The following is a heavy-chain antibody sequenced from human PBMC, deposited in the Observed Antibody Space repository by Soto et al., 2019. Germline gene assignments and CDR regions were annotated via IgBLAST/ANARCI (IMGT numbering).Heavy chain of an antibody. CDR3: ARGYYDFWSGYSDGTYGMDV. V-gene: IGHV1-18*04. CDR2: ISAYNGNT. CDR1: GYTFTSYG. Sequence: GPPVKVSCKASGYTFTSYGISWVRQAPGQGLEWMGWISAYNGNTNYAQKLQGRVTMTTDTSTSTAYMELRSLRSDDTAVYYCARGYYDFWSGYSDGTYGMDVWGQGTTVTVSS. D-gene: IGHD3-3*01. J-gene: IGHJ6*02.